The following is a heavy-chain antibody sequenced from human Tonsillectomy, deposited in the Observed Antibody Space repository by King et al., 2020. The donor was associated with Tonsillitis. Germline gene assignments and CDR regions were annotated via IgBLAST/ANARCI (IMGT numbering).Heavy chain of an antibody. CDR3: ARSTRTSGYHHPSGGMDV. Sequence: VQLVESGGGVVQPGRSLRLSCAASGFTFDNYAMHWVRQAPGKGLEWVAIISYDGTKKSYAASEKGRFTISRDNSKNTLFLEMNSLRPEDTALYYCARSTRTSGYHHPSGGMDVWGQGTTVTVSS. CDR1: GFTFDNYA. J-gene: IGHJ6*02. D-gene: IGHD5-12*01. V-gene: IGHV3-30*04. CDR2: ISYDGTKK.